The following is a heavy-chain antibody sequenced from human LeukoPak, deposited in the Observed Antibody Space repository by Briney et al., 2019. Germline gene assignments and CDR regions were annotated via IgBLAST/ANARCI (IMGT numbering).Heavy chain of an antibody. D-gene: IGHD6-13*01. J-gene: IGHJ4*02. Sequence: SETLSLTCTVSGGSISSTSYYWGWIRQPPGKGLEWIGSIYYSGSTYYNPSLKSRVTMSVDTSKNQFSLKLSSVTAADTAVYYCAGSSSWSPFDYWGQGTLVTVSS. CDR3: AGSSSWSPFDY. CDR1: GGSISSTSYY. CDR2: IYYSGST. V-gene: IGHV4-39*07.